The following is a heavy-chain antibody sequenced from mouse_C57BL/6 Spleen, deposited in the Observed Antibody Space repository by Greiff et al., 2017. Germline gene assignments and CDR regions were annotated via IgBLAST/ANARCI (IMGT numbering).Heavy chain of an antibody. J-gene: IGHJ4*01. D-gene: IGHD1-1*01. CDR1: GFTFSSYG. CDR3: ERHPNYYGSSYEAMDY. Sequence: EVQLVESGGDLVKPGGSLKLSCAASGFTFSSYGMSWVRQTPDKRLEWVATISSGGSYTYYPDSGKGRFTLSRDNAKNTLDLQLSSLKSEYTARYYCERHPNYYGSSYEAMDYWGQGTSVTVSS. V-gene: IGHV5-6*01. CDR2: ISSGGSYT.